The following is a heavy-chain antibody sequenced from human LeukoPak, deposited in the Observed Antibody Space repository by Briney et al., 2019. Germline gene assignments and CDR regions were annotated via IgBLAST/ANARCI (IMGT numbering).Heavy chain of an antibody. CDR2: IYYSGST. J-gene: IGHJ4*02. Sequence: SETLSLTCTVSGGSISSSSYYWGWIRQPPGKGLEWIGSIYYSGSTYYNPSLKSRVTISVDTSKNQFSLKLSSVTAADTAVYYCARRGYCSSTSCLTYDYWGQGTLVTVSS. CDR1: GGSISSSSYY. D-gene: IGHD2-2*01. V-gene: IGHV4-39*07. CDR3: ARRGYCSSTSCLTYDY.